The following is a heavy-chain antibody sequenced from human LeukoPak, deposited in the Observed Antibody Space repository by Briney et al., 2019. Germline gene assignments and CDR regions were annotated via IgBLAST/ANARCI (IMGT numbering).Heavy chain of an antibody. Sequence: PSETLSLTCSVSDESLSGYYWGWFRQPPGKGLEWIGEINRSGGTNYNPSLMSRVTISVDTSESQFSLKLSSVTAADTAVYYCARARSGSQRWFDPWGQGTLVTVSS. CDR1: DESLSGYY. CDR2: INRSGGT. J-gene: IGHJ5*02. CDR3: ARARSGSQRWFDP. D-gene: IGHD3-3*01. V-gene: IGHV4-34*01.